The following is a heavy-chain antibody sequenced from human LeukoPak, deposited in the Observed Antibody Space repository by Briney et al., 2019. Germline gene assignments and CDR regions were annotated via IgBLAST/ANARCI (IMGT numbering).Heavy chain of an antibody. J-gene: IGHJ4*02. CDR2: MSFDGSSK. D-gene: IGHD3-3*01. CDR1: GFTFSSYA. CDR3: ARARGRDFWSGYYIDY. Sequence: GGSLRLSCAASGFTFSSYAMHWVRQAPGKGLEWVTVMSFDGSSKYYADSVKGRFTISRDNSKNTMYLQMNSLRAEDTAVYYCARARGRDFWSGYYIDYWGQGTLVTVSS. V-gene: IGHV3-30-3*01.